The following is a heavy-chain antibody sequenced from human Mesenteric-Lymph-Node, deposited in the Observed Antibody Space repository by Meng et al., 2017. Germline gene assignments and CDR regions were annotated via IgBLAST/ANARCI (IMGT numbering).Heavy chain of an antibody. J-gene: IGHJ6*02. D-gene: IGHD3-10*01. CDR3: ATGLVYGSGSYYKPRYYNYGMDV. Sequence: ASVKVSYKASGYTFTSYGISWVRQAPGQGLEWMGWISAYNGNTNYEQKLQGRVTMTTDTSTSTAYMELRSLRSDDTAVYYCATGLVYGSGSYYKPRYYNYGMDVWGQGTTVTVSS. V-gene: IGHV1-18*01. CDR1: GYTFTSYG. CDR2: ISAYNGNT.